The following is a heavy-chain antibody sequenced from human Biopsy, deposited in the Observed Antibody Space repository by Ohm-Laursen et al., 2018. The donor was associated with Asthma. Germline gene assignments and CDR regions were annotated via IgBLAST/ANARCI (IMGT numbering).Heavy chain of an antibody. V-gene: IGHV4-34*01. CDR1: RGPFRGYV. Sequence: SETLSLTCALNRGPFRGYVWAWIRQPPGKGLEWIGEIPQGGATTVNPSLKSRVTISMDPSKSQLYLSLWSLTAADTAVYYCASGPQWSGLDIWGQGTTVTVSS. CDR2: IPQGGAT. J-gene: IGHJ6*02. D-gene: IGHD2-8*01. CDR3: ASGPQWSGLDI.